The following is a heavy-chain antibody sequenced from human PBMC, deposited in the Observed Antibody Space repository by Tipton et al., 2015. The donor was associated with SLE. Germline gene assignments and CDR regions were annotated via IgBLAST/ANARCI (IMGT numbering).Heavy chain of an antibody. V-gene: IGHV1-2*02. D-gene: IGHD2-15*01. CDR2: INPNSGDT. Sequence: QSGAEVKKPGASVKVSCKASGYTFTGYYMHWVRQAPGQGLEWMGWINPNSGDTNYAQKFQGRVTMTRDTSISTAYMELSRLRSDDTAVYYCARGVPTRYCSGGSCYSRVGFDYWGQGTLVTVSS. J-gene: IGHJ4*02. CDR3: ARGVPTRYCSGGSCYSRVGFDY. CDR1: GYTFTGYY.